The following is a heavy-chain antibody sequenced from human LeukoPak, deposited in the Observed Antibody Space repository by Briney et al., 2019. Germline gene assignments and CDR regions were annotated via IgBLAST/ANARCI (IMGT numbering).Heavy chain of an antibody. D-gene: IGHD3/OR15-3a*01. V-gene: IGHV1-2*02. J-gene: IGHJ4*02. CDR1: GYTFTDNY. CDR2: IDPKSGGT. Sequence: ASVKVSCKASGYTFTDNYMYWIRQAPGQGLEWMGWIDPKSGGTKYAQKFQDRVTMTTDTSINTAYMELRSLRSDDTAVYYCARDSIGGLPEPFDYWGQGTLVTVSS. CDR3: ARDSIGGLPEPFDY.